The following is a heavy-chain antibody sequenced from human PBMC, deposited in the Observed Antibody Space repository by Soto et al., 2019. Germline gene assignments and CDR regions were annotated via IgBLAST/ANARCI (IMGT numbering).Heavy chain of an antibody. CDR2: ISWNSGSL. D-gene: IGHD3-22*01. V-gene: IGHV3-9*01. J-gene: IGHJ4*02. CDR1: GFTFDDYA. Sequence: EVQLVESGGGLVQPGRSLRLSCAASGFTFDDYAMHWVRQAPGKGLEWVSGISWNSGSLGYADSVKGRFTISRDNAKNSLYLQMNSLRAEDTALYYCAKGEGSSGYYSLFDYWGQGTLVTVSS. CDR3: AKGEGSSGYYSLFDY.